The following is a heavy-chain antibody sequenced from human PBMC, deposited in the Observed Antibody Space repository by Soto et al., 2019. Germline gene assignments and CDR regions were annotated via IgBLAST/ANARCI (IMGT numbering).Heavy chain of an antibody. J-gene: IGHJ6*02. CDR2: IDTSGNT. D-gene: IGHD6-13*01. CDR1: VDSITTYY. V-gene: IGHV4-4*07. Sequence: SETLSLTCTVSVDSITTYYWSWIRQPAGKGLEWIGRIDTSGNTNYNPSLKSRVTMSVDTSKKQFSLKLTSVTAADTAVYYCARYSNNWFQTEGMDVWGQGTKVT. CDR3: ARYSNNWFQTEGMDV.